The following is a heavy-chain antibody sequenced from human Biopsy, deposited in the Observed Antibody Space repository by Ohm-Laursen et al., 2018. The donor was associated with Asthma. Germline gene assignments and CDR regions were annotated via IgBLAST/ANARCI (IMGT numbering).Heavy chain of an antibody. Sequence: SLGLSCAASGFTFGDYWMSWVRQAPGKGLEWVANIKQDGSEKYYVDSVKGRFTISRDNAKNSLYLQMNSLRAEDTAVYYCARDRPITMVRGVIITFDHWGQGTLVTVSS. CDR3: ARDRPITMVRGVIITFDH. J-gene: IGHJ5*02. CDR1: GFTFGDYW. CDR2: IKQDGSEK. V-gene: IGHV3-7*05. D-gene: IGHD3-10*01.